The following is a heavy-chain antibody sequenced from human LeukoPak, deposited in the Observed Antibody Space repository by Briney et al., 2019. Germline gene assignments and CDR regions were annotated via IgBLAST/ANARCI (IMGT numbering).Heavy chain of an antibody. CDR1: GFTFSSYA. Sequence: GGSLRLSCAASGFTFSSYAMHWVRQAPGKGLEYVSAISSNGGSTYYANSVKGRFTISRDNSKNTLYLQMGSLRAEDTAVYYCARGEGATWSGNRGSAFDYWGQGTLVTVSS. J-gene: IGHJ4*02. D-gene: IGHD1-26*01. CDR2: ISSNGGST. CDR3: ARGEGATWSGNRGSAFDY. V-gene: IGHV3-64*01.